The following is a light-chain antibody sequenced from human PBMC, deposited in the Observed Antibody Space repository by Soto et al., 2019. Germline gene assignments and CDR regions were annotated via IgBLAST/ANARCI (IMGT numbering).Light chain of an antibody. CDR1: SSGVENYNL. CDR3: SSYAGAVV. CDR2: EGS. Sequence: QSALTQPASVSGSPGQSITLSCTRTSSGVENYNLVSWYQHRPGKAPKLIIYEGSQRPSGVSYRFSGSKSGNTASLTISGVRAEDDADYYCSSYAGAVVFGGGTKLTVL. V-gene: IGLV2-23*01. J-gene: IGLJ2*01.